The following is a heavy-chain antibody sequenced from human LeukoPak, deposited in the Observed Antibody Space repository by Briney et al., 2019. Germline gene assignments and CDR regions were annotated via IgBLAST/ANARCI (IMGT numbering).Heavy chain of an antibody. CDR3: ARGSRLGMIVVVTGNWYFDL. Sequence: ASVKVSCKASGYTFTSYDISWVRQATGQGLEWMGWMNPNSGNTGYAQKFQGRVTMTRNTSISTAYMELSSLRSEDTAVYYCARGSRLGMIVVVTGNWYFDLWGRGTLVTVSS. D-gene: IGHD3-22*01. J-gene: IGHJ2*01. CDR2: MNPNSGNT. CDR1: GYTFTSYD. V-gene: IGHV1-8*01.